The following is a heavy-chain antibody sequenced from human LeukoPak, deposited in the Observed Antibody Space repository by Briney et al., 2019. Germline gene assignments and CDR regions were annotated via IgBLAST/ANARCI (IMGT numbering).Heavy chain of an antibody. D-gene: IGHD3-22*01. J-gene: IGHJ5*02. CDR2: ISGSGGST. V-gene: IGHV3-23*01. CDR3: AKSDSSGYSLDWFDP. Sequence: GGSLRLSCAASGFTFSSYAMSWVRQAPGKGLEWVSAISGSGGSTYYADSVKGRFTISRDNSENTLYLQMNSLRAEDTAVYYCAKSDSSGYSLDWFDPWGQGTLVTVSS. CDR1: GFTFSSYA.